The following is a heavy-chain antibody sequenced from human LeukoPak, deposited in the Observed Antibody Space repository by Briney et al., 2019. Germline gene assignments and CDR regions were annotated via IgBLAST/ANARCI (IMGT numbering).Heavy chain of an antibody. D-gene: IGHD3-3*01. Sequence: GGSLRLSCAASGFTFSRYSMNWVRRAPGKGLEWVSYISSSRSYIYYADSVKGRFTISRDNAKNSLYLQMNSLRAEDTAVYYCARDLRIRFLEWLSARGFDYWGQGTLVTVSS. J-gene: IGHJ4*02. CDR3: ARDLRIRFLEWLSARGFDY. CDR1: GFTFSRYS. CDR2: ISSSRSYI. V-gene: IGHV3-21*01.